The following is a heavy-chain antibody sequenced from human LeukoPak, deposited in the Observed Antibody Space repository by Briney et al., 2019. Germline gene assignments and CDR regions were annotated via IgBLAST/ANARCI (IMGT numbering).Heavy chain of an antibody. CDR2: ISSSGSTI. CDR1: GFTFSSYE. CDR3: ARYDILTGYPYYFDY. J-gene: IGHJ4*02. Sequence: GGSLRLSCAASGFTFSSYEMNWVRQAPGKGLEWVSYISSSGSTIYYADSVKGRFTISRDNAKNSLYLQMNSLRAEDTAVCYCARYDILTGYPYYFDYWGQGTLVTVSS. V-gene: IGHV3-48*03. D-gene: IGHD3-9*01.